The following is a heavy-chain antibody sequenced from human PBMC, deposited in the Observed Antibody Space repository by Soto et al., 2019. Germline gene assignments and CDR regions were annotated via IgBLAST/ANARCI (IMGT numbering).Heavy chain of an antibody. D-gene: IGHD3-10*01. Sequence: PGGSLRLSCAASGFTFSIYSMNWVRQAPGKGLEWVAVILYDGSNKYYADSVKGRFSISRDNSKNTLYLQMNSLRDEDTAVYYCARDDEGGSYCDLGYWGQGTQVTVSS. CDR2: ILYDGSNK. CDR3: ARDDEGGSYCDLGY. CDR1: GFTFSIYS. J-gene: IGHJ4*02. V-gene: IGHV3-30*03.